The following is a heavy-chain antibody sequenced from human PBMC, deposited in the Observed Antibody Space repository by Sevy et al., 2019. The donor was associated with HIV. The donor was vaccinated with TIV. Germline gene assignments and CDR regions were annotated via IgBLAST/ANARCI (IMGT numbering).Heavy chain of an antibody. J-gene: IGHJ4*02. D-gene: IGHD6-6*01. CDR1: GFTVSSNY. CDR2: IYSGGSK. V-gene: IGHV3-53*01. Sequence: GGSLRLSCAASGFTVSSNYMSWVRQAPGKGLEWVSVIYSGGSKHYADSVKGRFTISRDNSKNTPYLQMNSLGAEDTAVYYCARGGFYSSSSTFDYWGQGTLVTVSS. CDR3: ARGGFYSSSSTFDY.